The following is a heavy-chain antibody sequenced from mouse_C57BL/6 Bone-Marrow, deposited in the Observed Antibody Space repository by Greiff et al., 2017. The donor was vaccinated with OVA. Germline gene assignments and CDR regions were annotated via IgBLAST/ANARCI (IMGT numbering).Heavy chain of an antibody. CDR1: GFTFSSYG. CDR2: ISSGGSYT. CDR3: ARRYYGSSDWYFDV. J-gene: IGHJ1*03. Sequence: EVNVVESGGDLVKPGGSLKLSCAASGFTFSSYGMSWVRQTPDKRLEWVATISSGGSYTYYPDSVKGRFTISRDNAKKTLYLQMSSLKSEDTAMYYCARRYYGSSDWYFDVWGTGTTVTVSS. V-gene: IGHV5-6*02. D-gene: IGHD1-1*01.